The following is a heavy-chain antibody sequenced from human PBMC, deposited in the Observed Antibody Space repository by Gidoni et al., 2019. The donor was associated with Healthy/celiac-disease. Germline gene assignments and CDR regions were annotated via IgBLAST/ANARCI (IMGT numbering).Heavy chain of an antibody. V-gene: IGHV1-69*09. Sequence: QVQLVQSGAEGKKPGASVKVSCKASGGTFSSYAISWVRQAPGQGLEWMGRIIPILGIANYAQKFQGRVTITADKSTSTAYMELSSLRSEDMAVYYCARSGYSSGWLGYWGQGTLVTVSS. CDR2: IIPILGIA. D-gene: IGHD6-19*01. CDR1: GGTFSSYA. J-gene: IGHJ4*02. CDR3: ARSGYSSGWLGY.